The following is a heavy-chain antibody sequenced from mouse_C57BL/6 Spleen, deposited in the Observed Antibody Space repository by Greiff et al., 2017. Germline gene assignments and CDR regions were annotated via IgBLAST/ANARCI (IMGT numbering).Heavy chain of an antibody. D-gene: IGHD3-2*02. CDR2: IYPGSGGT. CDR3: ERGNSAGYAWFAY. CDR1: GYTFTSYW. Sequence: QVQLKESGAELVKPGASVKMSCKASGYTFTSYWITWVKQRPGQGLEWIGDIYPGSGGTNYNEKFKSKATLTVDTSSSTAYMQLSSLTSEDSAVYYCERGNSAGYAWFAYWGQGTLVTVSA. J-gene: IGHJ3*01. V-gene: IGHV1-55*01.